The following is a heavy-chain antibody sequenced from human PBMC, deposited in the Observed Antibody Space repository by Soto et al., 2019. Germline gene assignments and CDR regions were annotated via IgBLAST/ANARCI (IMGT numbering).Heavy chain of an antibody. J-gene: IGHJ6*02. V-gene: IGHV4-30-4*08. CDR3: ARRKSLAV. CDR2: VHDRETA. CDR1: GGSVSSHYYD. Sequence: HVQLQASGPGLLRPSQTLSLTCSVSGGSVSSHYYDWTWVRQRPGKGLEWIGFVHDRETADYNPSLTIRASISVDTFKNKFSLRLPSVTAADSAVYYCARRKSLAVWGQGITVIV.